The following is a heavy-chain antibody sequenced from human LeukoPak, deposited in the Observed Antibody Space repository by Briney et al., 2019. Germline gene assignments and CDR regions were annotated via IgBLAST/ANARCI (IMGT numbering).Heavy chain of an antibody. J-gene: IGHJ4*02. D-gene: IGHD6-6*01. Sequence: SQTLSDTCAISGDSVSSSSAAWNWIRQSPSRGLEWLGRTYYRSKWYNDYAPSVKSRISINPDTSKNQFSLHLNSVTPEDTAVYYCARVRYSSSRVDYWGQGTLVTVSS. CDR1: GDSVSSSSAA. V-gene: IGHV6-1*01. CDR2: TYYRSKWYN. CDR3: ARVRYSSSRVDY.